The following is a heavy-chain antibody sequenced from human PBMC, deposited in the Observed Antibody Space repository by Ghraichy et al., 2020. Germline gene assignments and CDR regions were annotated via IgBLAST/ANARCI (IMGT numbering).Heavy chain of an antibody. J-gene: IGHJ4*02. CDR2: FDPEDGET. CDR1: GYTLTELS. Sequence: ASVKVSCKVSGYTLTELSMHWVRQAPGKGLEWMGGFDPEDGETIYAQKFQGRVTMTEDTSTDTAYMELSSLRSEDTAVYYCATGLKVLTGTTFWGGPNLWGQGTLVTVSS. D-gene: IGHD1-7*01. V-gene: IGHV1-24*01. CDR3: ATGLKVLTGTTFWGGPNL.